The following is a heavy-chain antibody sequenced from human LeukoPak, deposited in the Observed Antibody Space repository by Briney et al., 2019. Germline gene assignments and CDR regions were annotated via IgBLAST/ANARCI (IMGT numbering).Heavy chain of an antibody. V-gene: IGHV3-74*03. CDR3: ARVHGYVSDAFDY. D-gene: IGHD3-10*02. Sequence: PGGSLRLSCAASGFTFNNYWMHWVRQAPGKGLVWVSHINSDGSSTTYAYSVKRRFTISRDNAKNTLYLQMNSLRAEDTAVYYCARVHGYVSDAFDYWGQGTLVTVSS. CDR2: INSDGSST. J-gene: IGHJ4*02. CDR1: GFTFNNYW.